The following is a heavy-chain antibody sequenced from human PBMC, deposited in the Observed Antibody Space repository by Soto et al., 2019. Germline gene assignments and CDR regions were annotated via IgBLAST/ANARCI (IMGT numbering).Heavy chain of an antibody. CDR1: GGSFSGYY. J-gene: IGHJ4*02. V-gene: IGHV4-34*01. CDR2: INHSGST. CDR3: ARGSAVTYYYGSGSYGGRYYFDY. D-gene: IGHD3-10*01. Sequence: SETLSLTCAVYGGSFSGYYWSWIRQPPGKGLEWIGEINHSGSTNYNPSLKSRVTISVDTSKNQFSLKLNSVTAADTAVYYCARGSAVTYYYGSGSYGGRYYFDYWGQGTLVTVSS.